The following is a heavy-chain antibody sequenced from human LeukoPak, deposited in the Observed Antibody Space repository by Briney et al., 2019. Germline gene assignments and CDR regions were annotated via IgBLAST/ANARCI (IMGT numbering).Heavy chain of an antibody. CDR2: ISGSGGST. J-gene: IGHJ4*02. V-gene: IGHV3-23*01. CDR1: GFTFSSYA. CDR3: AKGAWASRYYYASSGYYYSFDY. D-gene: IGHD3-22*01. Sequence: GASLRLSCAASGFTFSSYAMSWVRQAPGKGLEWVSAISGSGGSTYYADSVKGRFTISRDNSKNTLYLQMNSLRAEDTAVYYCAKGAWASRYYYASSGYYYSFDYWGQGTLVTVSS.